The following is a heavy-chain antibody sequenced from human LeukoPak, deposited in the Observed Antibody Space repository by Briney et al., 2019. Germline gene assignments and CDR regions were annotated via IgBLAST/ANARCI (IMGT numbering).Heavy chain of an antibody. Sequence: ASVKVSCKASGYTFTGYYMHWVRQAPGQGLEWMGWINPNSGGTNYAQKFQGWVTMTRDTSISTAYMELSRLRSDDTAVYYCARDQAYGDYTDAFDIWGQGTMVTVSS. CDR2: INPNSGGT. D-gene: IGHD4-17*01. V-gene: IGHV1-2*04. CDR3: ARDQAYGDYTDAFDI. J-gene: IGHJ3*02. CDR1: GYTFTGYY.